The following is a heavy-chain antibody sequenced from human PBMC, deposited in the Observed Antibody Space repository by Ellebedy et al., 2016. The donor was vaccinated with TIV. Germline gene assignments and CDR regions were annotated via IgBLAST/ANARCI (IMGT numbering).Heavy chain of an antibody. CDR1: GASISSSY. J-gene: IGHJ5*02. V-gene: IGHV4-59*08. CDR3: ASDPALPRGRFDT. CDR2: IYYTGDI. Sequence: MPGGSLRLSCAVSGASISSSYWSWIRQPPGKGLEWIGYIYYTGDINHNPSLNSRATISLDTSKNQFSLNLSSVTAADTAVYYCASDPALPRGRFDTWGQGTLVTVSS.